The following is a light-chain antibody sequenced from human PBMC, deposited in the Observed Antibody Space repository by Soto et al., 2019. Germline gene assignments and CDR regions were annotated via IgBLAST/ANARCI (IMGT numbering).Light chain of an antibody. Sequence: EIVLTQSPATLSLSPGERATLSCRASRSVSSSLAWYQQKPGQAPRLLIYAASNRATGIPTRFSGSGSGTDFTLTISSLEPEDFGVYYCQQRTDWPPSLTFGGGTKVEIK. V-gene: IGKV3-11*01. CDR3: QQRTDWPPSLT. CDR1: RSVSSS. J-gene: IGKJ4*01. CDR2: AAS.